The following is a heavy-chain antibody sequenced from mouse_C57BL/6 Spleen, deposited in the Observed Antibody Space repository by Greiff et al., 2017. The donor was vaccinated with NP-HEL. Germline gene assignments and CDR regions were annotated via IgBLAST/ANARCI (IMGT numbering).Heavy chain of an antibody. CDR3: AYDGYYDYAMDY. CDR1: GYTFTSYW. V-gene: IGHV1-55*01. CDR2: IYPGSGST. D-gene: IGHD2-3*01. Sequence: QVQLKQSGAELVKPGASVKMSCKASGYTFTSYWITWVKQRPGQGLEWIGDIYPGSGSTNYNEKFKSKATLTVDTSSSTAYMQLSSLTSEDSAVYYCAYDGYYDYAMDYWGQGTSVTVSS. J-gene: IGHJ4*01.